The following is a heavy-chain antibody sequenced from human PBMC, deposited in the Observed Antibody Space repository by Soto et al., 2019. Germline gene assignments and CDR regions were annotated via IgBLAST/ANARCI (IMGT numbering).Heavy chain of an antibody. Sequence: SETLSLTCTVSGGSISSYYWSWIRQPPGKGLEWIGYIYYSGSTNYNPSLKSRVTISVDTSKNQFSLKLSSVTAADTAVYYCARRVVVPAQGVGYFDYWGQGTLVTVSS. D-gene: IGHD2-2*01. CDR2: IYYSGST. CDR1: GGSISSYY. J-gene: IGHJ4*02. CDR3: ARRVVVPAQGVGYFDY. V-gene: IGHV4-59*01.